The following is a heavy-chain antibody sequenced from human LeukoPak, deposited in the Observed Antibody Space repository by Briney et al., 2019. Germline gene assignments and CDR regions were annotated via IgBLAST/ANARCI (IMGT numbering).Heavy chain of an antibody. CDR1: GGSFSGYY. CDR3: ARQSIAAAFGY. Sequence: SGTLSLTCAVYGGSFSGYYWSWIRQPPGKGLEWIGEINHSGSTNYNPSPKSRVTISVDTSKNQFSLKLSSVTAADTAVYYCARQSIAAAFGYWGQGTLVTVSS. D-gene: IGHD6-13*01. J-gene: IGHJ4*02. V-gene: IGHV4-34*01. CDR2: INHSGST.